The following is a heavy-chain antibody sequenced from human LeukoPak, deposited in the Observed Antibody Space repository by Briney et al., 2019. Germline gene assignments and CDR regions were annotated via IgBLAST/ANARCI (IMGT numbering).Heavy chain of an antibody. CDR3: ARVGSGRTIDY. V-gene: IGHV1-69*13. CDR2: IIPIFGTA. CDR1: GGTFSNYA. D-gene: IGHD2-15*01. Sequence: ASVKVSCKASGGTFSNYAISWVRQAPGQGLEWMGGIIPIFGTANYAQKFQGRVTITADESTSTAYMELSSLRSEDTAVYYCARVGSGRTIDYWGQGTLVTVSS. J-gene: IGHJ4*02.